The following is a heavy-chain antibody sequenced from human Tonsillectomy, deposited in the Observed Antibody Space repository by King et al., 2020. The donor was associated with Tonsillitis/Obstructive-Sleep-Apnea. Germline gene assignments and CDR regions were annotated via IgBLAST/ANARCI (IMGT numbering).Heavy chain of an antibody. V-gene: IGHV5-51*01. CDR2: IYPGDSDT. Sequence: QLVQSGAEVKKPGESLKISCKGSGYSFTSYWIGWVRQMPGKGLEWMGIIYPGDSDTRYSPSFQGQVTISADKSISTAYLQWSSLKASDPAMYYCARQDTYYDFWSGDLAFDIWGQGTMVTVSS. CDR3: ARQDTYYDFWSGDLAFDI. CDR1: GYSFTSYW. D-gene: IGHD3-3*01. J-gene: IGHJ3*02.